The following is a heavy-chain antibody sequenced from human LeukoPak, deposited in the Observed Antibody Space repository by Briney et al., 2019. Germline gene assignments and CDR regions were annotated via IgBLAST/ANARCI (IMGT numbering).Heavy chain of an antibody. J-gene: IGHJ4*02. V-gene: IGHV3-7*01. CDR2: IKQDGSEK. CDR1: GFMLSSYW. CDR3: AREGSQSASGTYPGND. D-gene: IGHD1-26*01. Sequence: PGGSLRLSCAASGFMLSSYWMGWVRQAPGKGLEWVANIKQDGSEKYYVDSVKGRFTISRDNAENSLFLQMNRLRAEDTAVYFCAREGSQSASGTYPGNDWGQGTLVTVSS.